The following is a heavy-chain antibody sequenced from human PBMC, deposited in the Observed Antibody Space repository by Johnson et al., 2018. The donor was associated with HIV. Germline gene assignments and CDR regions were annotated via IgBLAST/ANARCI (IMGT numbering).Heavy chain of an antibody. CDR2: INWNGGST. D-gene: IGHD6-6*01. CDR1: GFTFDDYG. V-gene: IGHV3-20*04. J-gene: IGHJ3*02. CDR3: AFIEYSSLDAFDI. Sequence: VQLVESGGGVVQPGRSLRLSCAASGFTFDDYGMSWVRQAPGKGLEWVSGINWNGGSTYYADSVKGRFTISRDNSKNTLYLQMNSLRAEDTAVYYCAFIEYSSLDAFDIWGQGTMVTVSS.